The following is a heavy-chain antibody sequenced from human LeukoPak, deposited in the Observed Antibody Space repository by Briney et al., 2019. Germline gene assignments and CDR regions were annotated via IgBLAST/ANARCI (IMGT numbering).Heavy chain of an antibody. CDR2: IRSKTYGGTG. V-gene: IGHV3-49*03. CDR1: GFTFGDYA. CDR3: ARDRVTMIRGVRILDYYYYYMDV. J-gene: IGHJ6*03. D-gene: IGHD3-10*01. Sequence: GGSLRLSCTASGFTFGDYAMNWFRQAPGKGLEWVGFIRSKTYGGTGEYAASVKGRFTISRDNAKNSLYLQMNSLRVEDTAVYYCARDRVTMIRGVRILDYYYYYMDVWGKGTTVTISS.